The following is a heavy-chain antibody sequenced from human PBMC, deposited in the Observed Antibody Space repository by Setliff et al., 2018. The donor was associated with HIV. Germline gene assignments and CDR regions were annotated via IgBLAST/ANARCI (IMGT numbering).Heavy chain of an antibody. CDR1: GDSISNSY. CDR2: IDDSGST. Sequence: SETLSLTCTVSGDSISNSYWSWIRQPPGKGLEWIGCIDDSGSTNYNPSLKSRVTITVDTSKNQFSMKLSSVTAADTAVYYCARVQMAYAAFDVWGQGTMVTVSS. V-gene: IGHV4-59*01. D-gene: IGHD4-17*01. CDR3: ARVQMAYAAFDV. J-gene: IGHJ3*01.